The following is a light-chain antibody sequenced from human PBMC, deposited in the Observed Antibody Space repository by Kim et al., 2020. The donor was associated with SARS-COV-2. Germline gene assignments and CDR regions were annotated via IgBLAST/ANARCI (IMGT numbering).Light chain of an antibody. V-gene: IGLV3-19*01. Sequence: SSELTQDPAVSVALGQTVRITCQGDSLRNYYASWYHQKPGQAPVLVIYGKNKRPSGIPDRFSGSSSGKTASLTITGAQAEDEADYYCNYRDSSGNHRVFG. CDR2: GKN. CDR1: SLRNYY. J-gene: IGLJ3*02. CDR3: NYRDSSGNHRV.